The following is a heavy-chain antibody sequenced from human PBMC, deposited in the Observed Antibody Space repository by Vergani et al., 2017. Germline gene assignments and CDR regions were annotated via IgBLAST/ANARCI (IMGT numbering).Heavy chain of an antibody. V-gene: IGHV1-69*18. CDR3: ARDRVDTAMPAYYYGMDV. D-gene: IGHD5-18*01. CDR1: GGTFSSYA. J-gene: IGHJ6*02. CDR2: IIPIFGTA. Sequence: QVQLVQSGAKVKKPGSSVKVSCKASGGTFSSYAISWVRQAPGQGLEWMGRIIPIFGTANYAQKFQGRVTITADESTSTAYMELSSLRSEDTAVYYCARDRVDTAMPAYYYGMDVWGQGTTVTVSS.